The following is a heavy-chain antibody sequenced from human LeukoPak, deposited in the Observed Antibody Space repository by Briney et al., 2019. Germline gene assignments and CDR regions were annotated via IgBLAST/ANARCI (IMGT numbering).Heavy chain of an antibody. CDR3: ARATGYCRGGSCHHDAFDI. CDR2: ISSSSSTI. V-gene: IGHV3-48*02. D-gene: IGHD2-15*01. CDR1: GFTFSSYS. J-gene: IGHJ3*02. Sequence: GGSLRLSCAASGFTFSSYSMNWVRQAPGKGLEWVSYISSSSSTIYYADCVKGRFTISRDNAKNSLYVQMNSLRDEDTAVYYCARATGYCRGGSCHHDAFDIWGQGTMVTVSS.